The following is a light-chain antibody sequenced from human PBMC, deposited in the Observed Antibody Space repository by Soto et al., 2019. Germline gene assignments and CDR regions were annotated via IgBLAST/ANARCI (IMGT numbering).Light chain of an antibody. CDR1: QSVSNSY. CDR2: GAS. V-gene: IGKV3-15*01. J-gene: IGKJ4*01. CDR3: QQYDSWPLT. Sequence: EKVMTQSPATLSVSPGERATLSCRASQSVSNSYLAWYQQKPGQAPRLLIYGASTRATGIPARFSGSGSGTEFTLTISSLQSEDFAVDYCQQYDSWPLTFGGGTKVEIK.